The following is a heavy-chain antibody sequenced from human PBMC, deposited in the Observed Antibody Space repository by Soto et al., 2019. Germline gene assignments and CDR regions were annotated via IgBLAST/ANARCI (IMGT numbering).Heavy chain of an antibody. V-gene: IGHV1-18*01. CDR2: ISAYNGNT. CDR1: GYTFTSYG. CDR3: ASAPVPRNRVAYYFDY. J-gene: IGHJ4*02. Sequence: QVQLVQSGAEVKKPGASVKVSCKASGYTFTSYGISWVRQAPGQVLEWMGWISAYNGNTNYAQKLQGRVTMTTDTSTSTAYMELRSLRSDDTAVYYCASAPVPRNRVAYYFDYWGQGTLVTVSS. D-gene: IGHD2-15*01.